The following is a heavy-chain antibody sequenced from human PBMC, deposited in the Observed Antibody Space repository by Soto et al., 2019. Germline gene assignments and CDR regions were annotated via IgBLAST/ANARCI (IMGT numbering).Heavy chain of an antibody. Sequence: QVQVVQSGVEVRRPGSSVKVSCKASGDTFKNCVISWVRQAPGQGLEWMGGIIPLFGTTDFAQRFQGRLTIPTDESPTTAYMELSTLRSEDTATYYCAAELGFGKLSVVWGQGTTVIVSS. D-gene: IGHD3-10*01. CDR1: GDTFKNCV. V-gene: IGHV1-69*01. J-gene: IGHJ6*02. CDR3: AAELGFGKLSVV. CDR2: IIPLFGTT.